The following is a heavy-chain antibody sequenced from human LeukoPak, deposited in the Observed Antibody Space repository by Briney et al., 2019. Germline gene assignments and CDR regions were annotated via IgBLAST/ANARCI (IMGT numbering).Heavy chain of an antibody. CDR1: GGSISSSGYY. CDR2: ISYSGTT. D-gene: IGHD2/OR15-2a*01. V-gene: IGHV4-39*02. CDR3: ARRVIAATLDY. Sequence: PSVTLSLTCTVSGGSISSSGYYWGWIRQPPGKGLEWIGSISYSGTTFYNPSLKSRVTISADTSKNHFFLKLSSVTAADTAMYYCARRVIAATLDYWGRGTLVTVSA. J-gene: IGHJ4*02.